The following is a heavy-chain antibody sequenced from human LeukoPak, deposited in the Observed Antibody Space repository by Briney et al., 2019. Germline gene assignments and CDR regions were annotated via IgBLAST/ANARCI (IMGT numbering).Heavy chain of an antibody. V-gene: IGHV1-2*04. D-gene: IGHD6-13*01. CDR1: GYTFTGYY. CDR2: INPNSGGT. Sequence: ASVKVSCKASGYTFTGYYMHWVRQAPGQGLEWMGWINPNSGGTNYAQKFQGWVTMTRDTSNSTAYMELSRLRSDDTAVYYCARGLDPHSSTTSPPRYKEDNWFDPWGQGTLVTVSS. J-gene: IGHJ5*02. CDR3: ARGLDPHSSTTSPPRYKEDNWFDP.